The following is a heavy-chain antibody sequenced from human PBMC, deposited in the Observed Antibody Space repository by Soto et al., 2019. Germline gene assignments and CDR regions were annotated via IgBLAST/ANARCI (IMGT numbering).Heavy chain of an antibody. CDR2: ISTYNGNT. D-gene: IGHD2-15*01. CDR3: ARGFRVAATRWWFDP. CDR1: GYTFTSYD. V-gene: IGHV1-18*01. Sequence: ASVKVSCKASGYTFTSYDISWVRQAPGQGLEWMGWISTYNGNTNYTQKLQGRVTMTTDTSTSTAYMELRSLRSDDTAVYYCARGFRVAATRWWFDPWGQGTLVTVSS. J-gene: IGHJ5*02.